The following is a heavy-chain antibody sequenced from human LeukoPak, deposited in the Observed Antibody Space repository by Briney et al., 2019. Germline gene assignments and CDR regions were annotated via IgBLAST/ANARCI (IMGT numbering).Heavy chain of an antibody. D-gene: IGHD3-22*01. CDR2: ISGSGGST. J-gene: IGHJ4*02. CDR3: AKETITMIVVVITAYFDY. Sequence: PGGSLRLSCAASGFTFSSYAMSWVRQAPGKGLEWVSAISGSGGSTYYADSVKGRFTISRDNSKNTLYLQMNSLRAEDTAVYYCAKETITMIVVVITAYFDYWGQGTLVTVSS. CDR1: GFTFSSYA. V-gene: IGHV3-23*01.